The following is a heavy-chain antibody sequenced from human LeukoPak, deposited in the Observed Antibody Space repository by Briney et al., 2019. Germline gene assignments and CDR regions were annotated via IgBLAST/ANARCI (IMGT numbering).Heavy chain of an antibody. D-gene: IGHD6-13*01. CDR3: AKVVSSSWYALDTFDY. Sequence: PGGSLRLSCAASGFTFSSYAMSWVRQAPGKGLEWVSAISGSGGSTYYADSVKGRFTISRDNSKNTLYLQMNSLRAEDTAVYYCAKVVSSSWYALDTFDYWGQGTLVTVSS. CDR1: GFTFSSYA. CDR2: ISGSGGST. J-gene: IGHJ4*02. V-gene: IGHV3-23*01.